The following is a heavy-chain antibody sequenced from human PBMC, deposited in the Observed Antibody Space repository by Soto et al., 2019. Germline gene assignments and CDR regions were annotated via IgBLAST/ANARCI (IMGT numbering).Heavy chain of an antibody. V-gene: IGHV1-69*05. CDR1: GGTFTSCI. Sequence: QVRLVQSGAEVKKPGSSVKVSCKGSGGTFTSCIITWVREAPGQGLEWIGGIVPKFATTNYAQKFRGRLTLTTDEPTIMVYMELSNLRSEDTGVYYCARGRDDRFGSHSLCLDVWGQGTTVTVS. J-gene: IGHJ6*02. D-gene: IGHD1-1*01. CDR3: ARGRDDRFGSHSLCLDV. CDR2: IVPKFATT.